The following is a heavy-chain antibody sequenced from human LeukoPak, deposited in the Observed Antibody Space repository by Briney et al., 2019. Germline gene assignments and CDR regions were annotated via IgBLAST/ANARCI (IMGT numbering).Heavy chain of an antibody. CDR1: GFTFSSYW. CDR3: ASTGYSSGWFGERSDY. J-gene: IGHJ4*02. D-gene: IGHD3-10*01. CDR2: IKQNGSEK. Sequence: GGSLRLSCAASGFTFSSYWMSWVRQAPGKGLEWVANIKQNGSEKYYVDSVKGRFTISRDNAKNSLYLQMNSLRAEDTAVYYCASTGYSSGWFGERSDYWGQGTLVTVSS. V-gene: IGHV3-7*01.